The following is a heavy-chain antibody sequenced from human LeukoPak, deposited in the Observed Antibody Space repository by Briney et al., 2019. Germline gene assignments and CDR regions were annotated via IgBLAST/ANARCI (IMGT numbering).Heavy chain of an antibody. V-gene: IGHV1-2*02. CDR3: ARWMATVTTPDY. D-gene: IGHD4-11*01. CDR1: GYTFTGYY. CDR2: INPNSGGT. J-gene: IGHJ4*02. Sequence: ASVKVSCKASGYTFTGYYMHWVRQAPGQGLEWMGWINPNSGGTNYAQKFQGRVTMTRDTSISTAYMELSRLRSDDPAVYYCARWMATVTTPDYWGQGTLVTVSS.